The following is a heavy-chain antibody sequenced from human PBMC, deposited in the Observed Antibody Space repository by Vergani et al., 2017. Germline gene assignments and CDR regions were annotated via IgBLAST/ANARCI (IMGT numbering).Heavy chain of an antibody. CDR3: ARDALLSGSDSSSFDY. J-gene: IGHJ4*02. V-gene: IGHV1-69*04. CDR1: GGTFSSYA. Sequence: QVQLVQSGAEVKKPGSSVKVSCKASGGTFSSYAISWVRQAPGQGLEWMGRIIPILGIANYAQKFQGRVTITADKSTSTAYMELSSLRSEDTAVYYCARDALLSGSDSSSFDYWGQGTLVTVSS. CDR2: IIPILGIA. D-gene: IGHD1-26*01.